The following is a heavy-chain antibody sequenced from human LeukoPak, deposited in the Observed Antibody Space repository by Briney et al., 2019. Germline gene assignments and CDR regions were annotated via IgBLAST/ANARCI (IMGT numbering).Heavy chain of an antibody. CDR1: GYSISTGYL. Sequence: SETLSLTCGVSGYSISTGYLWGWIRQPPGEGLEWIATISPGGSTYYNPSLKSRLTISLDASKNQFSLKLSSVTATDTAVYYYARDRGFSGNQYFDFWGQGTLVTVSS. D-gene: IGHD5-12*01. CDR2: ISPGGST. CDR3: ARDRGFSGNQYFDF. V-gene: IGHV4-38-2*02. J-gene: IGHJ4*02.